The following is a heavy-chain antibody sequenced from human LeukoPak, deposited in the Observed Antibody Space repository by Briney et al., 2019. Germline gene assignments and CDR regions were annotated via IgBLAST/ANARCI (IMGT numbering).Heavy chain of an antibody. D-gene: IGHD1-26*01. Sequence: SETLSLTCTVSGGSISSGSYYWSWIRQPAGKGLGWIGRIYTSGSTNYNPSLKSRVTISVDTSKNQFSLKLSSVTAADTAVYYCAKTTLVGATWAFDYWGQGTLVTVSS. V-gene: IGHV4-61*02. J-gene: IGHJ4*02. CDR3: AKTTLVGATWAFDY. CDR1: GGSISSGSYY. CDR2: IYTSGST.